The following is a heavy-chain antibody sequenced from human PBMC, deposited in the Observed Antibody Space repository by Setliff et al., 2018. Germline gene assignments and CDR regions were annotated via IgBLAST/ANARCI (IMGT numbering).Heavy chain of an antibody. CDR1: GGSISSYY. J-gene: IGHJ6*03. CDR3: ARAGGGSSFTAYYYYYMDV. V-gene: IGHV4-4*07. CDR2: IYTSGST. D-gene: IGHD6-13*01. Sequence: SETLSLTFTVSGGSISSYYWSWIRQPAGKGLEWIGRIYTSGSTNYNPSLKSRVTMSVDTSKNQFSLKLSSVTAADTAVYYCARAGGGSSFTAYYYYYMDVWGKGTTVTVSS.